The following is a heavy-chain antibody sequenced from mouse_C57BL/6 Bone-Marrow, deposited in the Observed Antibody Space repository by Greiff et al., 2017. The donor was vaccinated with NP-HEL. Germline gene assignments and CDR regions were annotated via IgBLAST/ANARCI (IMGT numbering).Heavy chain of an antibody. Sequence: VQLVESGPELVKPGASVKLSCKASGYTFTSYDINWVKQRPGQGLEWIGWIYPRDGSTKYNEKFKGKATLTVDTSSSTAYMELHSLTSEDSAVYFCARPGVYDGPWFAYWGQGTLVTVSA. CDR3: ARPGVYDGPWFAY. CDR2: IYPRDGST. CDR1: GYTFTSYD. J-gene: IGHJ3*01. D-gene: IGHD2-3*01. V-gene: IGHV1-85*01.